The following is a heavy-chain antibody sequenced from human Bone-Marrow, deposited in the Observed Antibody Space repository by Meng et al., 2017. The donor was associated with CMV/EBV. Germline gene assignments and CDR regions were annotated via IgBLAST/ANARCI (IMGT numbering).Heavy chain of an antibody. Sequence: GESLKISCAASGFTFSSYGMHWVRQAPGKGLEWVAFIRYDGSNKYYADSVKGRFTISRDNSKNTLYLQMNSLRAEDTAVYYCAKPLGGQQLGPDYWGQGTLATVSS. CDR3: AKPLGGQQLGPDY. CDR2: IRYDGSNK. V-gene: IGHV3-30*02. CDR1: GFTFSSYG. D-gene: IGHD6-13*01. J-gene: IGHJ4*02.